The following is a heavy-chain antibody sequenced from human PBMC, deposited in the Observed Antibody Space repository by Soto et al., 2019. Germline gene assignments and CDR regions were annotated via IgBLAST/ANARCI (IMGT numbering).Heavy chain of an antibody. CDR3: ARRCSGGSCYYFDY. CDR2: IWYDGSNK. Sequence: GGSLRLSCAASGFTFSSYGMHWVRQAPGKGLEWVAVIWYDGSNKYYADSVKGRFTISRDNSKNTLYLQMNSLRAEDTAVYYCARRCSGGSCYYFDYWGQGTLVTSPQ. J-gene: IGHJ4*02. V-gene: IGHV3-33*01. CDR1: GFTFSSYG. D-gene: IGHD2-15*01.